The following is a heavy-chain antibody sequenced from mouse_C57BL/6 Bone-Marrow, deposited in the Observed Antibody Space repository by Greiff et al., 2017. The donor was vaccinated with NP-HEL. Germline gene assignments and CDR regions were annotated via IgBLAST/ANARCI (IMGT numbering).Heavy chain of an antibody. CDR2: INPSSGYT. J-gene: IGHJ2*01. Sequence: QVQLQQSGAELARPGASVKMSCKASGYTFTSYTMHWVKQRPGQGLAWIGYINPSSGYTKYIQKFKDKATLTADKSSITAYMQLSSLTSEDSAVYYCWSLWDWGQGTTLTVSS. CDR3: WSLWD. V-gene: IGHV1-4*01. CDR1: GYTFTSYT.